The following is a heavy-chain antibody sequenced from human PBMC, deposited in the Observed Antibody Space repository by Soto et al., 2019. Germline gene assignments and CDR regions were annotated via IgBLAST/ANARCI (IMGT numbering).Heavy chain of an antibody. Sequence: QVQLVESGGGVVQPGRSLRLSCAASGFTFSTYAMHWVRQAPGKGLEWVAMISYDGIHKYYADSVKGRFTISRDNSKNTLSLQMNSLRAEDTAVYSCARSQVYDSSGYYFDYWGQGTLVTVSS. CDR2: ISYDGIHK. D-gene: IGHD3-22*01. J-gene: IGHJ4*02. CDR1: GFTFSTYA. CDR3: ARSQVYDSSGYYFDY. V-gene: IGHV3-30-3*01.